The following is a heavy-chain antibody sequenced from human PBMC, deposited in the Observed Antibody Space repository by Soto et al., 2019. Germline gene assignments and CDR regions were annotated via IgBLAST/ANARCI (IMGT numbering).Heavy chain of an antibody. CDR2: IKQDGNEK. Sequence: GGSLRLSCAVSGFTFSDYWMSWVRQAPGKGLEWVANIKQDGNEKYYVDSVKGRFTISRDNAKNSLYLQMNSLRAEDTAVYYCARVAYYYDSSGYFYWGQGTLVTVSS. CDR3: ARVAYYYDSSGYFY. D-gene: IGHD3-22*01. V-gene: IGHV3-7*01. CDR1: GFTFSDYW. J-gene: IGHJ4*02.